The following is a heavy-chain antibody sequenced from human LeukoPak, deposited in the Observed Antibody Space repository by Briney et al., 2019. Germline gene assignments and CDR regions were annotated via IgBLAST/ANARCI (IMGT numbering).Heavy chain of an antibody. CDR1: GYTFTGYW. V-gene: IGHV1-46*01. Sequence: ASVNLSRKAFGYTFTGYWMHWVRQAPGQGPEWMGVISPSGGSTIYAQKFKGRVTLTRDMSTSTDYLELSSLRSEDTAVYYCARDNSVRDEAWWFNPWGQGTLVTVSS. CDR2: ISPSGGST. CDR3: ARDNSVRDEAWWFNP. D-gene: IGHD5-24*01. J-gene: IGHJ5*02.